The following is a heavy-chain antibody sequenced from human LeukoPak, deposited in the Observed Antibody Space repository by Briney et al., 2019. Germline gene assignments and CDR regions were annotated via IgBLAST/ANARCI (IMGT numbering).Heavy chain of an antibody. J-gene: IGHJ4*02. V-gene: IGHV4-34*01. CDR1: GSGSLIGYY. CDR3: ARGTLTTMTNVLFDY. Sequence: LSETLSLTCAVSGSGSLIGYYWSWIRQAQGRGLVWIGEVNHNGITNYNPSLKSRLTISLGTSKNQFSLNLTSVTAADSAVYYCARGTLTTMTNVLFDYWDQGSLVTVSS. CDR2: VNHNGIT. D-gene: IGHD4-17*01.